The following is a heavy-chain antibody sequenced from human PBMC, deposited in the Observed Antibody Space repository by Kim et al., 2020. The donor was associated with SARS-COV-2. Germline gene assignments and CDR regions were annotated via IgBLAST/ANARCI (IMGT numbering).Heavy chain of an antibody. J-gene: IGHJ6*02. V-gene: IGHV3-21*01. Sequence: GGSLRLSCAASGFTFSSYSMNWVRQAPGKGLEWVSSISSSSSYIYYADSVKGRFTISRDNAKNSLYLQMNSLRAEDTAVYYCARDLMWGIAAAGRAVYYYGMDVWGQGTTVTVSS. D-gene: IGHD6-13*01. CDR2: ISSSSSYI. CDR3: ARDLMWGIAAAGRAVYYYGMDV. CDR1: GFTFSSYS.